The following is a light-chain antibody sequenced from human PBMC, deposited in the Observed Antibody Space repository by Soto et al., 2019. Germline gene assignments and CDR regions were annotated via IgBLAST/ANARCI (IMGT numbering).Light chain of an antibody. Sequence: EIVMTQSPATPSVSPGDRATLSCRASQSVGSDLAWYQLKPGQAPRLLIYGAATRATGIPARFSGSGSRTEFSLTISSLQSEDFAVYYCQQYNIWSLYTFGQGTKLEIK. CDR3: QQYNIWSLYT. V-gene: IGKV3-15*01. CDR1: QSVGSD. CDR2: GAA. J-gene: IGKJ2*01.